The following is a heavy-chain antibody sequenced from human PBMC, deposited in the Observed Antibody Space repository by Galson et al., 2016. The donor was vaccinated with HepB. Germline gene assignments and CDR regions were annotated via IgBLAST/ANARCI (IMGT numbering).Heavy chain of an antibody. CDR1: GYTFTDYY. D-gene: IGHD2-15*01. V-gene: IGHV1-2*02. Sequence: KVSCKASGYTFTDYYIHWVRQAPGQGLEWMGWINPNGGGTNYAQKFQGRVTKTRDTYISTAYMDLTGLISDDTAPYYCGIATQTHCPPDYWGQGTMVTVSS. CDR2: INPNGGGT. CDR3: GIATQTHCPPDY. J-gene: IGHJ4*02.